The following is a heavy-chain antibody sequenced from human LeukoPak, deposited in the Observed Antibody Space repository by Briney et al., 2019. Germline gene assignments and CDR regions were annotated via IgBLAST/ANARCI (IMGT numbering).Heavy chain of an antibody. CDR2: INHSGST. D-gene: IGHD3-3*01. Sequence: SETLSLTCAVYGGSFSGYYWSWIRQPPGKGLEWIGEINHSGSTNYNPSLKSRVTISVDTSKNQFSLKPSSVTAADTAVYYCARGGEYYDFWSGYYTGGWFDPWGQGTLVTVSS. J-gene: IGHJ5*02. CDR3: ARGGEYYDFWSGYYTGGWFDP. CDR1: GGSFSGYY. V-gene: IGHV4-34*01.